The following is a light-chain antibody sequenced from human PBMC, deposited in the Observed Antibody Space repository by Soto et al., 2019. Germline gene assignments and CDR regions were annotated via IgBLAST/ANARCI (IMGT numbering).Light chain of an antibody. V-gene: IGKV1-8*01. CDR2: AAS. CDR3: QEYKSFSGWT. Sequence: AIRMTQSPSSLSASTGDRVTITCRASQGISSYLAWYQQKPGKAPKLLIYAASTLQSGVPSRFSGSGSGTEFTLTISSLQADDIGTYYCQEYKSFSGWTFGQGTKV. CDR1: QGISSY. J-gene: IGKJ1*01.